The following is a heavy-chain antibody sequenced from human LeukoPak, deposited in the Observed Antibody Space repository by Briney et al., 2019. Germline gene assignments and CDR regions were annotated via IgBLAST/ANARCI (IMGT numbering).Heavy chain of an antibody. CDR1: GYTFAGYY. J-gene: IGHJ3*02. CDR2: INPNSGGT. Sequence: ASVKVSCKASGYTFAGYYMHWVRQAPGQGLEWMGWINPNSGGTNYAQRFQGRVTMTRDTSISTAYMELSRLRSDDTAVYYCARVTGNDAFDIWGQGTMVTVSS. V-gene: IGHV1-2*02. D-gene: IGHD3-10*01. CDR3: ARVTGNDAFDI.